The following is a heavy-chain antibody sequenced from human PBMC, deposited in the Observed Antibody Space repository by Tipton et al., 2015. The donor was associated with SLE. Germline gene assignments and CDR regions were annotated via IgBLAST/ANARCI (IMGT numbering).Heavy chain of an antibody. J-gene: IGHJ4*02. CDR3: ARLGGVAYFDY. CDR1: GDSISTSDYS. CDR2: IYYSGST. Sequence: TLSLTCTVSGDSISTSDYSWGWIRQPPGKGLEWIGTIYYSGSTYYNPSLKSRVTISVDTSKNQFSLKLSSVTAADTAVYYCARLGGVAYFDYWGQGTLVTVSS. D-gene: IGHD3-16*01. V-gene: IGHV4-39*07.